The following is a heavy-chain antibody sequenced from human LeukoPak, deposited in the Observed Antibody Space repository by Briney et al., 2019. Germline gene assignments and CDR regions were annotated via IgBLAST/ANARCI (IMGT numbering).Heavy chain of an antibody. CDR2: IYTSGST. V-gene: IGHV4-4*09. Sequence: SETLSLTCTVSGGSISSYYWSWIRQPPGKGLEWIGYIYTSGSTNYNPSLKSRVTISVDTSKNQFSLKLSSVTAADTAVYYCARGPRFRYYFDYWGQGTLVTVSS. J-gene: IGHJ4*02. CDR1: GGSISSYY. D-gene: IGHD3-10*01. CDR3: ARGPRFRYYFDY.